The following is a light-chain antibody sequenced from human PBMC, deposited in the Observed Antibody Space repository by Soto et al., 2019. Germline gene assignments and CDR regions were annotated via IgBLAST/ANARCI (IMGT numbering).Light chain of an antibody. Sequence: EIVMTQSPATLSVSPGARATLSCRASQSVSSNLAWYQQKPGQAPRLLIYGASTRATGIPARFSGSGSGTEVTLTISRLQAEDFAVYYCQQYNNWPQTFGQGTKVEIK. V-gene: IGKV3-15*01. CDR1: QSVSSN. CDR3: QQYNNWPQT. CDR2: GAS. J-gene: IGKJ1*01.